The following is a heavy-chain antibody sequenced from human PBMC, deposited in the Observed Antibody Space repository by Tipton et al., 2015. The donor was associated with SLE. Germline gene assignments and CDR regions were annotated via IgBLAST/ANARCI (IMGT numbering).Heavy chain of an antibody. CDR2: FYPGGTT. D-gene: IGHD6-19*01. CDR3: ARGVRIAVVKGWYFDL. V-gene: IGHV4-4*07. J-gene: IGHJ2*01. CDR1: GDSISNYY. Sequence: TLSLTCTVSGDSISNYYWSWIRPSAGKGLEWMGRFYPGGTTSYNPSFKSRVTMSADTSKNQFSLKLNSVTAADTAVYYCARGVRIAVVKGWYFDLWGRGTLVTVSS.